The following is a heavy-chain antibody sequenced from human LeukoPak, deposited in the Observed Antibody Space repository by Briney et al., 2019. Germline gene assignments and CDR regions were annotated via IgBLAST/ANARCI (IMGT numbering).Heavy chain of an antibody. V-gene: IGHV4-59*08. J-gene: IGHJ5*02. D-gene: IGHD3-10*01. CDR1: GGAISSYY. CDR2: IYYSGST. Sequence: SETLSLTCTVSGGAISSYYWSWIRQPPGKGLEWIGYIYYSGSTKYNPSLKSRVTISVDTSKNQFSLKLSSVTAADTAVYYCARGGFTMVRGVMGQNWFDPWGQGTLVTVSS. CDR3: ARGGFTMVRGVMGQNWFDP.